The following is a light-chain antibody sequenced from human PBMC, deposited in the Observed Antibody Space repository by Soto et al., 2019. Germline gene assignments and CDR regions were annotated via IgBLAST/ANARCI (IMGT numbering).Light chain of an antibody. CDR1: NSEIGGYDF. CDR3: ISYTSTSTYV. J-gene: IGLJ1*01. V-gene: IGLV2-14*01. CDR2: EVS. Sequence: QSALTQPASVSGSHGRSITISCTGTNSEIGGYDFVSWYQQLPGKAPKLMIFEVSNRPSGVSDRFSGSKSDNTASLTITGLQPADEADYYCISYTSTSTYVFGTGTNMTVL.